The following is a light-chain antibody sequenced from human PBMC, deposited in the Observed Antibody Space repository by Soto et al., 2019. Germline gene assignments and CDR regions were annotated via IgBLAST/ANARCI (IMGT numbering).Light chain of an antibody. Sequence: EVELTQSPAILSLSPGETATPSCRASQSVDKFLAWYQQRPGQPPRLLIFDASNRATGVPVRFSGSGSGTVFTLTIGSLEPEDSAVYFCQQYNNWPFSFGQGTRLEI. CDR2: DAS. V-gene: IGKV3-11*01. CDR3: QQYNNWPFS. J-gene: IGKJ5*01. CDR1: QSVDKF.